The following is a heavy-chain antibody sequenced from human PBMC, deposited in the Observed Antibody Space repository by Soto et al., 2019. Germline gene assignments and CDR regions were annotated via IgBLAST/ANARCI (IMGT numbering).Heavy chain of an antibody. V-gene: IGHV1-46*01. CDR3: ARAGYDFWSGYSNWFDP. J-gene: IGHJ5*02. CDR2: INPSGGST. D-gene: IGHD3-3*01. Sequence: ASVKVSCKASGYAFTSYYMHWVRQAPGQGLEWMGIINPSGGSTSYAQKFQGRVTMTRDTSTSTVYMELSSLRSEDTAVYYCARAGYDFWSGYSNWFDPWGQGTLVTVSS. CDR1: GYAFTSYY.